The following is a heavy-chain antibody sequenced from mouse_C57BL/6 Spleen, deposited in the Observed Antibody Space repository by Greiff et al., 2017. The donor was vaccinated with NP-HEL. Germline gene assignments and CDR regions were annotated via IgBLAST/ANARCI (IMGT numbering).Heavy chain of an antibody. CDR1: GYTFTSYW. CDR2: IYPSDSET. V-gene: IGHV1-61*01. CDR3: ASLYGSSRYYFDY. J-gene: IGHJ2*01. Sequence: QVQLQQPGAELVRPGSSVKLSCKASGYTFTSYWMDWVKQRPGQGLEWIGNIYPSDSETHYNQKFKDKATLTVDKSSSTAYMQLSSLTSEDSAVYYCASLYGSSRYYFDYWGQGTTLTVSS. D-gene: IGHD1-1*01.